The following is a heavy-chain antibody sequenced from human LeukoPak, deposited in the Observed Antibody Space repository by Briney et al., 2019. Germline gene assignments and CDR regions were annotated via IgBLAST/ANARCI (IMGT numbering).Heavy chain of an antibody. CDR2: IYSGGST. J-gene: IGHJ4*02. CDR1: GLIVSINY. CDR3: ARDFGSSGYYLGY. Sequence: PGGPLRLSCAPSGLIVSINYMRGVREAPGRGVVCVSIIYSGGSTYYADSVRRRFTISRDNYKNTLYLQMNSLRAEDAAVYYCARDFGSSGYYLGYWGQGTLVTVSS. D-gene: IGHD3-22*01. V-gene: IGHV3-53*01.